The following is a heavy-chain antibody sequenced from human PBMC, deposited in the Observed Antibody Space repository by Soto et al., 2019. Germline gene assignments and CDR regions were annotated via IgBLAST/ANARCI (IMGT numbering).Heavy chain of an antibody. J-gene: IGHJ5*02. D-gene: IGHD6-19*01. Sequence: SETLSLTCTVSGGSISSYYWSWIRQPPGKGLEWIGYIYYSGSTNYNPSLKSRVTISVDTSKNQFSLKLSSVTAADTAVYYCARDHSSGWLNWFDPWAQGTLVTVSS. CDR3: ARDHSSGWLNWFDP. CDR1: GGSISSYY. V-gene: IGHV4-59*01. CDR2: IYYSGST.